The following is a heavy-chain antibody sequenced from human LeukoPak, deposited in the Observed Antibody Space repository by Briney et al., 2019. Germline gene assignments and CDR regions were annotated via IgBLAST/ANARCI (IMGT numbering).Heavy chain of an antibody. CDR1: GFTFSSYA. D-gene: IGHD2-2*01. CDR3: AKPQGDIVIVPAAPFDY. CDR2: ISDSGGST. Sequence: GGSLRLSCAASGFTFSSYAMSWVRQAPGKGLEWVSAISDSGGSTYYADSVKGRFTISRDNSKNTLYLQMNSLRAEDTAVYYCAKPQGDIVIVPAAPFDYWGQGTLVTVSS. J-gene: IGHJ4*02. V-gene: IGHV3-23*01.